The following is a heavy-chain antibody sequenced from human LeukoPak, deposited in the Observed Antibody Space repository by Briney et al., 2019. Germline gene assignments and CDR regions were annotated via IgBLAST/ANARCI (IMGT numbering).Heavy chain of an antibody. CDR2: ISSSGSTI. CDR3: ARKGSSGKPFDY. CDR1: GFTFSDYY. V-gene: IGHV3-11*04. D-gene: IGHD3-22*01. J-gene: IGHJ4*02. Sequence: PGGSLRLPCAASGFTFSDYYMSWIRQAPGKGLEWVSYISSSGSTIYYADSVKGRFTISRDNAKNSLYLQMNSLRADDTAVYYCARKGSSGKPFDYWGQGTLVTVSS.